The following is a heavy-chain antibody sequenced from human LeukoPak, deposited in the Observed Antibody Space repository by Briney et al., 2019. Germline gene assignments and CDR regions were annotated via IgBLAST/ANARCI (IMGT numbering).Heavy chain of an antibody. CDR3: ANEGPNFDY. V-gene: IGHV3-23*01. CDR1: GFTFSSYA. Sequence: GGSLRLSCAASGFTFSSYAMSWVRQAPGKGLEWVSVISGGGHSTHYADSVKGRFTMSRDNSKNTVYLQMNSLRAEDTAVYYCANEGPNFDYWGQGTLVTVSS. D-gene: IGHD2-8*01. CDR2: ISGGGHST. J-gene: IGHJ4*02.